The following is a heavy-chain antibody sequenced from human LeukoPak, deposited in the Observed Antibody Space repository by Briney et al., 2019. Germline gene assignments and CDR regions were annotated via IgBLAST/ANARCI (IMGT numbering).Heavy chain of an antibody. Sequence: TGGSLRLSCAASGFTFSSYAMSWVRQAPGKGLEWVSAISGSGGSTYYADSVKGRFTISRDNSKNTLYLQMNSLGAEDTAVYYCWKGHYDSSCYGDWGQGTLVTVSS. D-gene: IGHD3-22*01. V-gene: IGHV3-23*01. CDR1: GFTFSSYA. CDR3: WKGHYDSSCYGD. CDR2: ISGSGGST. J-gene: IGHJ4*02.